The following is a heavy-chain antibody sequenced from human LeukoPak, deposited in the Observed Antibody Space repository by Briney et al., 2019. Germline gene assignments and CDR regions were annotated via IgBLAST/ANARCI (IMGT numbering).Heavy chain of an antibody. CDR3: TTPARSYSSTWYDY. Sequence: GGSLRLSCAASGFTFSNAWMSWVRQAPGKGLEWVGLIKSKSDGGTTEDAAPVKGRFTISRDDSKNTLYLQMNSLKTEDTAVYYCTTPARSYSSTWYDYWGQGTLVTVSS. CDR1: GFTFSNAW. V-gene: IGHV3-15*01. CDR2: IKSKSDGGTT. D-gene: IGHD6-13*01. J-gene: IGHJ4*02.